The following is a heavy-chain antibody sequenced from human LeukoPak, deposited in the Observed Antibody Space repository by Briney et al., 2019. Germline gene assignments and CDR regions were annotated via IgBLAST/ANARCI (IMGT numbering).Heavy chain of an antibody. V-gene: IGHV4-38-2*02. J-gene: IGHJ4*02. CDR2: IDHSGST. D-gene: IGHD2-15*01. CDR1: GESTSRGED. Sequence: LETLSPTCTVSGESTSRGEDCGWVGHPRRQGREWIGRIDHSGSTYYNPSLKSRVTISVDTSKNQFSLKLSSVTAADTAVYYWARGFRSGPNIVVAGPRLYFDYWGQGTLVTVSS. CDR3: ARGFRSGPNIVVAGPRLYFDY.